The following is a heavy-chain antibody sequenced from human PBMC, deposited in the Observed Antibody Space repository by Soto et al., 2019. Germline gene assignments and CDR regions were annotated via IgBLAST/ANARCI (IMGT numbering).Heavy chain of an antibody. CDR1: DSVFVTSV. V-gene: IGHV1-18*01. CDR2: ISANDGGT. CDR3: ARGGGRHLRPLET. J-gene: IGHJ4*01. D-gene: IGHD3-16*01. Sequence: QALLEQSGPEVKKPGDSVRISCWLYDSVFVTSVITWLRQAPGQVLEWMGWISANDGGTLSAMKFTDRLVMSPDPVRNMANMQLWDVTSDDSAVYFCARGGGRHLRPLETWGHVTPVTVSS.